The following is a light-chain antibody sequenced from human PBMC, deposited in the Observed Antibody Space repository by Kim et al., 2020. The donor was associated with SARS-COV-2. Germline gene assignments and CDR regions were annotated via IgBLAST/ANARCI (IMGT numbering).Light chain of an antibody. CDR1: QSVSSW. CDR3: QQYDSHPYT. CDR2: KAS. V-gene: IGKV1-5*03. Sequence: DIQMTQSTSTLSASVGDRVTITCRASQSVSSWLAWYQQKPGKAPKLLIYKASTLEGGVPSRFSGRGSATEFTLTINSLQPDDFATYSCQQYDSHPYTFGQWTKLEI. J-gene: IGKJ2*01.